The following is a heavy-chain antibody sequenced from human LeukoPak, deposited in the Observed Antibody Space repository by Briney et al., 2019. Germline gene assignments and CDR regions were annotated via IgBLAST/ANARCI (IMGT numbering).Heavy chain of an antibody. CDR1: GGSISDSIHP. CDR3: ARYRYDPNWFDP. J-gene: IGHJ5*02. V-gene: IGHV4-39*01. D-gene: IGHD3-16*02. CDR2: IYSSGTT. Sequence: SETLSLTCTVSGGSISDSIHPWVWIRQPPGKGLKWIGSIYSSGTTYYNPSLKTRATVFVDTSKNQFSLKLRSVTAADTAVYYCARYRYDPNWFDPWGQGTLVTVSS.